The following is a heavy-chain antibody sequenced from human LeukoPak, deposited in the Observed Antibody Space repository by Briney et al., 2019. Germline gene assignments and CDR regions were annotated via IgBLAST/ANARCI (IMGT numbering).Heavy chain of an antibody. D-gene: IGHD3-3*01. CDR3: ARDKAYDFWSGYYYYGMDV. CDR1: GFTFSSYA. CDR2: ISYDGSNK. V-gene: IGHV3-30*04. J-gene: IGHJ6*02. Sequence: GGSLRLSCAASGFTFSSYAMHWVRQAPGKGLEWVAVISYDGSNKYYADSVKGRFTISRDNAKNSLYLQMNNLRAEDTAVYYCARDKAYDFWSGYYYYGMDVWGQGTTVTVSS.